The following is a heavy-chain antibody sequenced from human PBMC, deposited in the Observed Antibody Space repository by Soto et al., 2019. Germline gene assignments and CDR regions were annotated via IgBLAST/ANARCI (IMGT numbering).Heavy chain of an antibody. CDR3: AKTGGSGYVYYYYYGMDV. Sequence: PGGSLRLSCAASGFTFDDYAMHWVRQAPGKGLEWVSGISWNSGSIGYADSVKGRFTISRDNAKNSLYLQMNSLRAEDTALYYCAKTGGSGYVYYYYYGMDVWGQGTTVTVSS. V-gene: IGHV3-9*01. CDR2: ISWNSGSI. CDR1: GFTFDDYA. D-gene: IGHD3-3*01. J-gene: IGHJ6*02.